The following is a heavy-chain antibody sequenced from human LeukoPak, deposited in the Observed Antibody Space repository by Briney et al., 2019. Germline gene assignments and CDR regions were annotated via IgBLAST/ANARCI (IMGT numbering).Heavy chain of an antibody. CDR1: GFTFSSYS. D-gene: IGHD3-3*01. CDR2: ISRSSTTV. CDR3: ARVPTYSDFWSGYIIDY. Sequence: GGSLRLSCTASGFTFSSYSMNWVRQAPGKGLEWDSHISRSSTTVYYADSVKGRFTISRDNAKNSLYLQMNSLGAEDTAVYYCARVPTYSDFWSGYIIDYWGQGTLVTVSS. J-gene: IGHJ4*02. V-gene: IGHV3-48*01.